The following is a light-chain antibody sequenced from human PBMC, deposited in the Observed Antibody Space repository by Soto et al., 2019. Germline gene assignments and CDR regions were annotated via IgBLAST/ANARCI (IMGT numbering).Light chain of an antibody. V-gene: IGKV1-39*01. J-gene: IGKJ2*01. CDR2: AAS. CDR1: QSISSS. CDR3: QQSYSTLYT. Sequence: DLQMTQSPSSLSASVGDRVTITCRASQSISSSLNWYQQKPGKAPKLLIYAASSLQSGVPSRFSGSGSGTDFTLTISSLQPEDFATYYCQQSYSTLYTFGQGTKLEIK.